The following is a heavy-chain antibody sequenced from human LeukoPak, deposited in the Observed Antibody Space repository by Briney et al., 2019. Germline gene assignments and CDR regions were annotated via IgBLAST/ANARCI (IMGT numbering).Heavy chain of an antibody. V-gene: IGHV3-23*01. CDR1: GYTFTNYA. CDR3: TIGVADSNPDGFDI. D-gene: IGHD6-19*01. J-gene: IGHJ3*02. CDR2: ISNSGGNA. Sequence: GGSLRLSRAASGYTFTNYAMSCVPQSPGKGLEWVSAISNSGGNANYAYSVKGRFTITRDNSKNTLYLQMNSLRAEDTALYYCTIGVADSNPDGFDIWGQGTMVTVSS.